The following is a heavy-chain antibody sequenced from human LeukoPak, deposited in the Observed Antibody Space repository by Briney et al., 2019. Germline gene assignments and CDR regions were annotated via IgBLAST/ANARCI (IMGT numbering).Heavy chain of an antibody. V-gene: IGHV4-34*01. CDR2: INHSGST. Sequence: SETLSLTCAVYGGSFSGYYWSWIRQPPGKGLEWIGEINHSGSTNYNPSLKSRVTISVDTSKNQFSLKLSSVTAADTAVYYCARGFILLWFGELFSTGRFDPWGQGTLVTVSS. J-gene: IGHJ5*02. CDR3: ARGFILLWFGELFSTGRFDP. D-gene: IGHD3-10*01. CDR1: GGSFSGYY.